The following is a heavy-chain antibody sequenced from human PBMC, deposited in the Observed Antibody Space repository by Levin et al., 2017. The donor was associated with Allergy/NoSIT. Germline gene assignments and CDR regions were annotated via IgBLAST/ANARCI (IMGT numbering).Heavy chain of an antibody. D-gene: IGHD5-12*01. CDR3: ARSRDNGYGWKGYNGMDV. J-gene: IGHJ6*02. V-gene: IGHV1-2*02. Sequence: SGESLKISCKASGYTFIAYYMNWVRQAPGQGLEWMGWINPNSGLTNYAQKFQGRVTMTRDTSISTAYMELSGLRYDDTAVYYCARSRDNGYGWKGYNGMDVWGQGTTVTVSS. CDR1: GYTFIAYY. CDR2: INPNSGLT.